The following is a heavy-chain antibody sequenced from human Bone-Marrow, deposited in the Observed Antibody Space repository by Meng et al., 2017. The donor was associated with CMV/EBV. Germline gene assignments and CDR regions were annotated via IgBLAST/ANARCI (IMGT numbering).Heavy chain of an antibody. CDR1: GYTFTGYY. D-gene: IGHD1-26*01. Sequence: ASVKVSCKASGYTFTGYYMHWVRQAPGQGLEWMGWINPNSGGTNYAQKFQGRVTMTRDTSISTAYMELSRLRSDDTAVYYCTKGYSGLDIYAFDVWGPGTMVTVSS. J-gene: IGHJ3*01. CDR2: INPNSGGT. V-gene: IGHV1-2*02. CDR3: TKGYSGLDIYAFDV.